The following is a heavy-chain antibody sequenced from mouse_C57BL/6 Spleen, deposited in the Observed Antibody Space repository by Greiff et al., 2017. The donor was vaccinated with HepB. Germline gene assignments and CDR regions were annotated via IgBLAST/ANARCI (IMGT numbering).Heavy chain of an antibody. Sequence: EVKLKESGGGLVKPGGSLKLSCAASGFTFSDYGMHWVRQAPEKGLEWVAYISSGSSTIYYADTVKGRFTISRDNAKNTLFLQMTSLRSEDTAMYYCATYDYDDYAMDYWGQGTSVTVSS. D-gene: IGHD2-4*01. V-gene: IGHV5-17*01. J-gene: IGHJ4*01. CDR1: GFTFSDYG. CDR2: ISSGSSTI. CDR3: ATYDYDDYAMDY.